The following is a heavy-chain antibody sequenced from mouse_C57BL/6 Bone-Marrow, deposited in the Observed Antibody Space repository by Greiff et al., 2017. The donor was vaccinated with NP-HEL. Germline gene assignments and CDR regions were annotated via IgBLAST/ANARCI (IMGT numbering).Heavy chain of an antibody. Sequence: QVQLQQSGAELVRPGTSVKVSCKASGYAFTNYLIEWVKQRPGQGLEWIGVINPGSGGTNYTEKFKGKAILTDDKSSSTAYMQLSSLTSEDSAVYFCAGGDGYGYWGKGTTLTVSS. J-gene: IGHJ2*01. CDR1: GYAFTNYL. D-gene: IGHD2-2*01. CDR2: INPGSGGT. CDR3: AGGDGYGY. V-gene: IGHV1-54*01.